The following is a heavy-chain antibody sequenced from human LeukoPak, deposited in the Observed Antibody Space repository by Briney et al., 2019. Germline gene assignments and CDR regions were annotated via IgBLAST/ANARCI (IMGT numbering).Heavy chain of an antibody. Sequence: SETLSLTCTVPGGSISSYYWSWIPQPAGKGLEWIGRIYTSGSTNYNPSLKSRVTMSVDTSKIQFSLKLSSVTAADTAVYYCARVYSINYYYYYMDVWGKGTTVTVSS. CDR2: IYTSGST. J-gene: IGHJ6*03. CDR3: ARVYSINYYYYYMDV. D-gene: IGHD1-14*01. CDR1: GGSISSYY. V-gene: IGHV4-4*07.